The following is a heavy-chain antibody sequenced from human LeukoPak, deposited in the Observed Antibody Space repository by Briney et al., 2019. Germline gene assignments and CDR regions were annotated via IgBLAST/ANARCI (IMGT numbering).Heavy chain of an antibody. CDR1: EFPVSSNY. CDR2: IYSGGST. D-gene: IGHD3-9*01. Sequence: GGSLRLSCAASEFPVSSNYMTWVRQAPGKGLEWVSVIYSGGSTYYADSVKGRFTISRDDSKNTLYLQMNSLRGEDAAVYYCARGTSTAYFQLYFASWGQGTLVTVSS. CDR3: ARGTSTAYFQLYFAS. V-gene: IGHV3-53*01. J-gene: IGHJ4*02.